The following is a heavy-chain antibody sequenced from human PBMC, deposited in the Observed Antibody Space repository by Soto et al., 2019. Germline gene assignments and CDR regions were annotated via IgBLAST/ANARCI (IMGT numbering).Heavy chain of an antibody. Sequence: SETLSLTCNVSGGSMNNYFWTWIRQPPGKGLEWIGYAHYSGATNYNPPLMSRLTISVDTSNKQFSLKLTSVTAADTAVYYCARGVSFMTTVTTFYFDFWGQGTLVTVSS. CDR3: ARGVSFMTTVTTFYFDF. J-gene: IGHJ4*02. CDR1: GGSMNNYF. V-gene: IGHV4-59*01. D-gene: IGHD4-17*01. CDR2: AHYSGAT.